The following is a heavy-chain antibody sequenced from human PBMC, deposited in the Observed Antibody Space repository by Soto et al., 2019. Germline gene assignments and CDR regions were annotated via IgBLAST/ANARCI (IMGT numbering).Heavy chain of an antibody. Sequence: ASVKVSCKASGYTFTSYAMHWVRQAPGQRLEWMGWINAGNGNTKYSQKFQGRVTITRDTSASTAYMELSSLSSVTAADTAVYYCTTGGDASKTGYWGQGTLVTVS. V-gene: IGHV1-3*01. CDR1: GYTFTSYA. J-gene: IGHJ4*02. CDR3: TTGGDASKTGY. CDR2: INAGNGNT. D-gene: IGHD1-1*01.